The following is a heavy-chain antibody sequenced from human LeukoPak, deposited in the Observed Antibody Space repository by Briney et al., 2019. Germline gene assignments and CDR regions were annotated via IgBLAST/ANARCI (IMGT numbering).Heavy chain of an antibody. V-gene: IGHV3-7*02. Sequence: GGSLRLSCAASGFFFSTYWMSWVRQAPGKGLEWVANIKEDGSEIYYVGSVKGRFTISRDNAKNTLYLQMNSLRAEDTAVYYCARGLSWFGSNDAFDIWGQGTMVTVSS. CDR2: IKEDGSEI. CDR1: GFFFSTYW. D-gene: IGHD3-10*01. J-gene: IGHJ3*02. CDR3: ARGLSWFGSNDAFDI.